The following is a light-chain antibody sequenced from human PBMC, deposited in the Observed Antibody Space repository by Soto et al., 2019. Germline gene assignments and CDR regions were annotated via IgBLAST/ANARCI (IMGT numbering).Light chain of an antibody. CDR2: GAS. J-gene: IGKJ4*01. CDR1: QSVSSN. Sequence: EIVMTQSPATLSVSPGERATLSCRASQSVSSNIAWYQQKPGQAPRLLIFGASTRATGIPARFRGSGSGTEFTLTISSLQSEDFAVYYCQQYDNWPPTFGGGTNVEIK. V-gene: IGKV3-15*01. CDR3: QQYDNWPPT.